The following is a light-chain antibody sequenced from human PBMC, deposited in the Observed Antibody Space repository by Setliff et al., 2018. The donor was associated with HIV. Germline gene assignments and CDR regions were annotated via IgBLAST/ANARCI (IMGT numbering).Light chain of an antibody. CDR1: TSSIGAGYD. CDR3: RSYDSSLSGSYV. Sequence: QSALAQPPSVSGAPGQRVTISCTGDTSSIGAGYDVHWYQQLPGTAPKLLIYGNTNRPSGVPDRFSGSKSGTSASLAITGLQSEDEAEYYCRSYDSSLSGSYVFGSGTKV. CDR2: GNT. J-gene: IGLJ1*01. V-gene: IGLV1-40*01.